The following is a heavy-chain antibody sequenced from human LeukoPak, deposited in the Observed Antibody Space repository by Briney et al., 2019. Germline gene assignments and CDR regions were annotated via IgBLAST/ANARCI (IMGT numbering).Heavy chain of an antibody. CDR1: GFTVSSNS. V-gene: IGHV3-53*01. Sequence: GGSLRLSCTVSGFTVSSNSMSWVRQAPGKGLEWVSFIYSDNTHYSDSVKGRFTISRDNAKNSLYLQMNSLRTEDTAVYYCARGPPYGSGKFGPFDYWGQGTLVTVSS. CDR2: IYSDNT. J-gene: IGHJ4*02. D-gene: IGHD3-10*01. CDR3: ARGPPYGSGKFGPFDY.